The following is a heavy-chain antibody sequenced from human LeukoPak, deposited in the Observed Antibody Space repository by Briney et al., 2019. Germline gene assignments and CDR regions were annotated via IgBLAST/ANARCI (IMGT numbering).Heavy chain of an antibody. Sequence: GGSLRLSCAASGFTSSSYSMNWVRQAPGKGLEWVSYISSSSSTIYYADSVKGRFTVSRDNAKNSLYLQMNSLRAEDTAVYYCARDFTVTTSSYWGQGTLVTVSS. D-gene: IGHD4-17*01. CDR2: ISSSSSTI. CDR3: ARDFTVTTSSY. V-gene: IGHV3-48*01. CDR1: GFTSSSYS. J-gene: IGHJ4*02.